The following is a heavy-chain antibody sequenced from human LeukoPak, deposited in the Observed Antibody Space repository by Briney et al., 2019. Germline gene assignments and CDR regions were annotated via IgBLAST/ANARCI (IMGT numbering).Heavy chain of an antibody. CDR3: ARGRYVSITIFGVSTRGKFDY. V-gene: IGHV4-38-2*02. CDR1: GYSISSGYH. D-gene: IGHD3-3*01. Sequence: SETLSLTCSVSGYSISSGYHWGWIRQPPGKGLEWIGSIYHSGSTYYNPSLRSRVTISVDTSKNQFSLKLSSVTAADTAVYYCARGRYVSITIFGVSTRGKFDYWGQGTLVTVSS. CDR2: IYHSGST. J-gene: IGHJ4*02.